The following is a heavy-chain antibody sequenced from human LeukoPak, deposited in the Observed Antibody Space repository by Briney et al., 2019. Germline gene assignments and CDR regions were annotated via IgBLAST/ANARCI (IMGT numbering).Heavy chain of an antibody. CDR3: ARGKGWHCSSTSCQRRGAFDI. D-gene: IGHD2-2*01. CDR2: MNPNSGNT. Sequence: ASVKVSCKASGYTFTSYDINWVRQAIGQGLEWMGWMNPNSGNTGYAQKFQGRVTMTRNTSISTAYMELSSLRSEDTAEYYCARGKGWHCSSTSCQRRGAFDIWGQGTMVTVSS. J-gene: IGHJ3*02. CDR1: GYTFTSYD. V-gene: IGHV1-8*01.